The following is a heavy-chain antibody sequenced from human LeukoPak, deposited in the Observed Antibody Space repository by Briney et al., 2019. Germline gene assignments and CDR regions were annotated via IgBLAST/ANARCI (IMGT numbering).Heavy chain of an antibody. Sequence: SETLSLTCAVSGGSISSGGYSWSWIRQPPGKGLEWIGYIYHSGSTYYNPSLKSRVTISVYRSKNQFSLKLSSVTAADTAVYYCARDRDGYNSRYFDLWGRGTLVTVSS. D-gene: IGHD5-12*01. J-gene: IGHJ2*01. V-gene: IGHV4-30-2*01. CDR3: ARDRDGYNSRYFDL. CDR1: GGSISSGGYS. CDR2: IYHSGST.